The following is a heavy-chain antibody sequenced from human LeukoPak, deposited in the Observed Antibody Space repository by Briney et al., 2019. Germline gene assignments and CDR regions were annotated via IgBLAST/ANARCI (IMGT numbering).Heavy chain of an antibody. Sequence: PGGSLRLSCAASGFTFSNSAMTWVRQAPGKGLDRVSAINGDGGRTYHADSVKGRFTISRDNSKNTLYLQMNSLRVEDTAVYYCAKDIKGTNYYYYGMGAWGQGTTVTVSS. V-gene: IGHV3-23*01. D-gene: IGHD1-14*01. CDR3: AKDIKGTNYYYYGMGA. CDR2: INGDGGRT. J-gene: IGHJ6*02. CDR1: GFTFSNSA.